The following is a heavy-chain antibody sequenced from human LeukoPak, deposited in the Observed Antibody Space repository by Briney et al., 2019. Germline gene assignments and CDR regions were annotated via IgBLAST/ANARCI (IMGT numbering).Heavy chain of an antibody. CDR2: IYPGDSDT. V-gene: IGHV5-51*01. J-gene: IGHJ4*02. D-gene: IGHD6-13*01. Sequence: GGSLRLSCEGSGYSFTSYWIGWVRQMPGKGLEWMGIIYPGDSDTRYSPSFQGQVTVSADKSISTAYLQWSSLKASDTAMYYCARVNSSSFDYWGQGTLVTVSS. CDR3: ARVNSSSFDY. CDR1: GYSFTSYW.